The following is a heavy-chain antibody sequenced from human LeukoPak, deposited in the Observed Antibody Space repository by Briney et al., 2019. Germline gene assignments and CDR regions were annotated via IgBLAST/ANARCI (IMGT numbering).Heavy chain of an antibody. CDR2: IYPGDSGT. V-gene: IGHV5-51*01. D-gene: IGHD6-19*01. CDR3: ARHEAVAGGGWFDP. Sequence: GESLKISCKGSRNSFTTYWIAWVRQMPGKGLEWMGIIYPGDSGTRYSPSFRGHVTISADNSISTAYLQWSSLKASDTAIYYCARHEAVAGGGWFDPWGQGTLVTVSS. J-gene: IGHJ5*02. CDR1: RNSFTTYW.